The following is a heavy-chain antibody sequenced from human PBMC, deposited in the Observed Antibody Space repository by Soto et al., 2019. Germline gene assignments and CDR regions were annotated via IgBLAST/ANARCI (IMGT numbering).Heavy chain of an antibody. J-gene: IGHJ4*02. D-gene: IGHD3-22*01. CDR2: INPSDGNR. V-gene: IGHV1-18*01. CDR1: GYTFSKYA. CDR3: ARDRLRGYDSSGFYS. Sequence: ASVKVSCKASGYTFSKYAMQWARQALGQRPEWMGWINPSDGNRNFAQKFEDRVTMTTATSTNTVFLELRSLKSDDTAIYYCARDRLRGYDSSGFYSWGQGTMVTVSS.